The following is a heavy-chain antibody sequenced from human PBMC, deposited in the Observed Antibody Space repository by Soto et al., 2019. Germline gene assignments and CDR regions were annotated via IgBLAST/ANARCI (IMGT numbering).Heavy chain of an antibody. CDR2: ISAYNGNT. Sequence: ASVKVSCKASGYTFNSYGISWVRQAPGQGLEWMGWISAYNGNTNYAQKLQGRVTMTTDTSTSTAYMELSRLRSDDTAVYYCARAVTHYYYGMDVWRQGTTDTVSS. J-gene: IGHJ6*02. CDR3: ARAVTHYYYGMDV. D-gene: IGHD4-4*01. CDR1: GYTFNSYG. V-gene: IGHV1-18*01.